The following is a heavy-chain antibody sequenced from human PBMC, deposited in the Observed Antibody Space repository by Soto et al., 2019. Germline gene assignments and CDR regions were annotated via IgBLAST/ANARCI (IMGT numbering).Heavy chain of an antibody. CDR2: ISYDGSNK. CDR3: WAAAGYPDYYYYGMDV. J-gene: IGHJ6*02. V-gene: IGHV3-30*03. D-gene: IGHD6-13*01. Sequence: QVQLVESGGGVVQPGRSLRLSCAASGFTFSSYGMHWVRQAPGKGLEWVAVISYDGSNKYYADSVKGRFTISRDNSKNTLYLQMNSLRAEATAVYYCWAAAGYPDYYYYGMDVWGQGTTVTVSS. CDR1: GFTFSSYG.